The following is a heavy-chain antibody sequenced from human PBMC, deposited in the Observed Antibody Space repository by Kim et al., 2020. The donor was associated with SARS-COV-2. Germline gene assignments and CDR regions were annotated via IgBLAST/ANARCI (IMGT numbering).Heavy chain of an antibody. CDR3: ARIKEWLPVGTTYYHYYGMDV. CDR2: IYDSGDT. CDR1: GGSINNYY. D-gene: IGHD6-19*01. V-gene: IGHV4-59*01. Sequence: SETLSLTCTVSGGSINNYYWSWIRQPPGKTLEWIGHIYDSGDTNFNPSLQSRVTMSIDTSKNQFSLNLTSVTATDTAVYYCARIKEWLPVGTTYYHYYGMDVCGQGTTVVVSS. J-gene: IGHJ6*02.